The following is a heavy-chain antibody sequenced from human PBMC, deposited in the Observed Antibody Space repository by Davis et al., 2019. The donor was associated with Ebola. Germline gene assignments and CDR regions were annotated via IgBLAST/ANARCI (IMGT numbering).Heavy chain of an antibody. V-gene: IGHV3-23*01. CDR3: ARQRSRSYSLDY. D-gene: IGHD1-26*01. CDR2: ISGFGDAT. Sequence: PGGSLRLSCAASGFTFVSYAMAWVRQAPGKGLEWVSGISGFGDATYYADSVKGRFTISRDNSKNTLYLQMNSLRAEDTAVYYCARQRSRSYSLDYWGQGALVTVSS. CDR1: GFTFVSYA. J-gene: IGHJ4*02.